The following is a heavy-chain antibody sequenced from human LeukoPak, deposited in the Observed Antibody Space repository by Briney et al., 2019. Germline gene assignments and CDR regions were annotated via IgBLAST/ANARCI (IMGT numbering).Heavy chain of an antibody. CDR1: GGSISSYY. V-gene: IGHV4-59*08. CDR2: IYYSGST. Sequence: SETLSLTCTVSGGSISSYYWSWLRQPPGKGLEWIGYIYYSGSTNYNPSLKSRVTISVDTSKNQFSLKLSSVTAADTAVYYCARHRAVYYFDYWGQGTLVTVSS. CDR3: ARHRAVYYFDY. D-gene: IGHD3-10*01. J-gene: IGHJ4*02.